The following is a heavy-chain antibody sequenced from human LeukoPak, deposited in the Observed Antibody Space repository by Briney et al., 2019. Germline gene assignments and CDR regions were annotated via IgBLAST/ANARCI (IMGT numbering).Heavy chain of an antibody. CDR1: GFTVSSNY. Sequence: GGSLRLSCAASGFTVSSNYMSWVRQAPGKGLEWVSVIYSGGSTYYADSVKGRFTISRDNSKNTLYLQMNSLRAEDTAVYYCARGRVPAAMIFREYWFDPWGQGTLVTVSS. CDR2: IYSGGST. CDR3: ARGRVPAAMIFREYWFDP. V-gene: IGHV3-53*01. D-gene: IGHD2-2*01. J-gene: IGHJ5*02.